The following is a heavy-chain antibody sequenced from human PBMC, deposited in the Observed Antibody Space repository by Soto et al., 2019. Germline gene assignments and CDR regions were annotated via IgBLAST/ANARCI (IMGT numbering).Heavy chain of an antibody. CDR3: AEGGSITHYYYGMDV. Sequence: SVKVSCKASGGTFSSYAISWVRQAPGQGLEWMGGVIPIFGTANYAQKFQGRVTITADESTSTAYMELSSLRSEDTAVYYCAEGGSITHYYYGMDVWGQGTTVTVSS. CDR1: GGTFSSYA. J-gene: IGHJ6*02. D-gene: IGHD3-16*01. V-gene: IGHV1-69*13. CDR2: VIPIFGTA.